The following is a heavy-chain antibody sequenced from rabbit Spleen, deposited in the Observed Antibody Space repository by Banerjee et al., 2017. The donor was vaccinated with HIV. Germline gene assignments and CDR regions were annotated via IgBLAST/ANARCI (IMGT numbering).Heavy chain of an antibody. J-gene: IGHJ4*01. D-gene: IGHD1-1*01. CDR3: ARDFDGVIGLNFIL. Sequence: QDQLVESGGGLVRPEGSLKLFCTASGLSFSNKAVMCWDRQAPGKGLQWIACINASTGKAVYVAWAKGRFTFTKSSSTTVTLQMTILAAADTATFICARDFDGVIGLNFILWGPGTLVTVS. V-gene: IGHV1S45*01. CDR1: GLSFSNKAV. CDR2: INASTGKA.